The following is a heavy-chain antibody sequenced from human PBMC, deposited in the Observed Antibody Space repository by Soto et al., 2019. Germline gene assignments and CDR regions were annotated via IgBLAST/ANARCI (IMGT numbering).Heavy chain of an antibody. CDR3: AIMRLEPNCLDP. V-gene: IGHV4-39*07. Sequence: PXXTLSLTCTVSGGSISSSSYYWGWIRQPPGKGLEWIGSIYYSGSTYYNPSLKSRVTISVDTSKNQFSLKLSSVTAADTAVYYCAIMRLEPNCLDPWGPGPLVTVSS. D-gene: IGHD2-8*01. CDR2: IYYSGST. CDR1: GGSISSSSYY. J-gene: IGHJ5*02.